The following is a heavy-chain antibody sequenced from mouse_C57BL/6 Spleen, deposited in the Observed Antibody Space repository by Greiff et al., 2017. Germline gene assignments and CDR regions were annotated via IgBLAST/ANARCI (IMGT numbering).Heavy chain of an antibody. V-gene: IGHV1-82*01. J-gene: IGHJ1*03. Sequence: QVQLQQSGPELVKPGASVKISCKASGYAFSSSWMNWVKQRPGKGLAWIGRIYPGAGVTNYNGKFKGKATLTADQSSSAAYMQRSSLISEDSAVYLCARISTVVGEWYFDVWGTGTTLTVSS. CDR2: IYPGAGVT. CDR1: GYAFSSSW. CDR3: ARISTVVGEWYFDV. D-gene: IGHD1-1*01.